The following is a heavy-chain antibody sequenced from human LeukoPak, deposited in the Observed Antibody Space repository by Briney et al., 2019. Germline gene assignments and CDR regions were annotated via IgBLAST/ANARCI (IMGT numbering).Heavy chain of an antibody. V-gene: IGHV3-48*03. J-gene: IGHJ4*02. CDR1: GFTFSSYE. D-gene: IGHD1-26*01. CDR3: VRDGRAGVVGSFRLFDY. Sequence: YPGGSLRLSCAASGFTFSSYEMNWFRQAPGKGLEWVSYVSISGSTVESADSVKGRFTISRDNAKNSLYLQMNSLRAEDTAVYYCVRDGRAGVVGSFRLFDYRGLGTLVTVSS. CDR2: VSISGSTV.